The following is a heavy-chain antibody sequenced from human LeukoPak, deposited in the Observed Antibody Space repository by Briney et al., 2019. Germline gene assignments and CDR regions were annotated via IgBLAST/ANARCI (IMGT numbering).Heavy chain of an antibody. CDR2: MYYSGVT. V-gene: IGHV4-39*01. CDR1: GDSLTSNNYF. J-gene: IGHJ4*02. CDR3: ARRSFCAGDCLCLDY. D-gene: IGHD2-21*02. Sequence: SETLSLTCIVSGDSLTSNNYFWGWIRQSPGKGLEWLGSMYYSGVTYYSASFKSRVTMSLDTSNNQFSLRLNSVTAADTAVYYCARRSFCAGDCLCLDYWGQGILVTVSS.